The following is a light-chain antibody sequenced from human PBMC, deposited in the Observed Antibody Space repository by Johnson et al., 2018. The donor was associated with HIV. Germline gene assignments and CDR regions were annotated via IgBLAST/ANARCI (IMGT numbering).Light chain of an antibody. CDR2: ENN. J-gene: IGLJ1*01. Sequence: QSVLTQPPSVSAAPGQKVTISCSGSSFNIGNNYVSWYQQLPGTAPKLLIYENNKRPSGIPDRFSGSKSGTSATLGITGLQTGDEADYYCGTWDSSLSAYVFVTGTKVTGL. CDR1: SFNIGNNY. CDR3: GTWDSSLSAYV. V-gene: IGLV1-51*02.